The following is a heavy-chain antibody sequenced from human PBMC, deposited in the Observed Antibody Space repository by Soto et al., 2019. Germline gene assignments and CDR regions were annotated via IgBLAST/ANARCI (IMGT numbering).Heavy chain of an antibody. D-gene: IGHD6-19*01. CDR3: AKADGLQWLLPHLEN. CDR2: ISCCGGTA. CDR1: GFNFNKYA. Sequence: EVQLLESGGGLVRPGESLRLSCAASGFNFNKYAMSWVRQAPGEGLEWVSGISCCGGTASYADSVKGRFTIARDDAKNTLYLDMNSLRVEHTAEYYCAKADGLQWLLPHLENWGRGTLVTVS. J-gene: IGHJ4*02. V-gene: IGHV3-23*01.